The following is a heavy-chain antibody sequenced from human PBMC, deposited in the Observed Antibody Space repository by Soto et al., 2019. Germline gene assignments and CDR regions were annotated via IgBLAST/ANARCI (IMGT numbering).Heavy chain of an antibody. J-gene: IGHJ6*02. CDR2: IYYTGST. Sequence: SETLSLTCTVSGGSISAYYWSWIRQPPGKGLEWIGYIYYTGSTNYNPSLKSRVTISVDTSKNQFSLNLSSVTAADTAVYYCARRKDTAHMDVWGQGTTVTVSS. V-gene: IGHV4-59*08. D-gene: IGHD5-18*01. CDR1: GGSISAYY. CDR3: ARRKDTAHMDV.